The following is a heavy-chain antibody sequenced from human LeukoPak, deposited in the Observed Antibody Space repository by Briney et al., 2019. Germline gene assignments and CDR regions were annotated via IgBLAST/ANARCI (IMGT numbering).Heavy chain of an antibody. CDR1: GFDFSAFG. V-gene: IGHV3-30*18. CDR3: AKDQSANYYGSGSPPDY. D-gene: IGHD3-10*01. CDR2: ISYDGSQK. J-gene: IGHJ4*02. Sequence: GRSLRLSCAASGFDFSAFGMNWVRQAPGKGLEWVAVISYDGSQKYYADSVKGRFTISRDNSKNTVYLQMNSLRAEDTAVYYCAKDQSANYYGSGSPPDYWGQGTLVTVSS.